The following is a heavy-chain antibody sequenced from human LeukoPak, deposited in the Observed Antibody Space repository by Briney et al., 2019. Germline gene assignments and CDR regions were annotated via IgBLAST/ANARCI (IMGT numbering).Heavy chain of an antibody. CDR3: AREYCSSSSCYFDY. CDR1: GGSISSSY. Sequence: SETLSLTCTVSGGSISSSYWSWIRQPPGKGLEWIGYRYYSGSTNYNPSLQSRVTISLDTSKNQFSLKLSSVTAADTAVYYCAREYCSSSSCYFDYWGQGTLVTASS. V-gene: IGHV4-59*01. D-gene: IGHD2-2*01. CDR2: RYYSGST. J-gene: IGHJ4*02.